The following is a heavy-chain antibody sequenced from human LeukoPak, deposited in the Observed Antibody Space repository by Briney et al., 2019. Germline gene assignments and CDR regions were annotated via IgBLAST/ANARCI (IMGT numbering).Heavy chain of an antibody. D-gene: IGHD2-2*01. Sequence: QTGGSLRLSCAASGFTFSSYEMNWVRQAPGKGLEWVSYIDNSGNTIYDADSVKGRFTISRDNAENSLYLQMDSLRAEDTAVYYCARGAPAGEGGWFKRFDPWGQGTLVTVSS. J-gene: IGHJ5*02. CDR3: ARGAPAGEGGWFKRFDP. V-gene: IGHV3-48*03. CDR1: GFTFSSYE. CDR2: IDNSGNTI.